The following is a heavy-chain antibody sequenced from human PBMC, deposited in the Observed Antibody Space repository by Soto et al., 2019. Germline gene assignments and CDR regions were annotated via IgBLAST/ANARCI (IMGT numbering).Heavy chain of an antibody. CDR3: ARHIAVAGPKWFDP. J-gene: IGHJ5*02. Sequence: PGESLKITCEASGYSFTNYWIAWVRQMPGKGLEWVGIIYPDDSDTRYSPSFQGQVTISADKSISTAYLQWSSLKASDTAMYYSARHIAVAGPKWFDPWGQGTLVTVS. D-gene: IGHD6-19*01. CDR2: IYPDDSDT. V-gene: IGHV5-51*01. CDR1: GYSFTNYW.